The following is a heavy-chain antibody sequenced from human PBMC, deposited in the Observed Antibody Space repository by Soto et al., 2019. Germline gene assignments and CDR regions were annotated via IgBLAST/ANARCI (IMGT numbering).Heavy chain of an antibody. V-gene: IGHV1-8*02. CDR3: ARGLSSYSEY. CDR2: MNPNTGNT. D-gene: IGHD6-13*01. Sequence: QVQVVQSGAVVKKPGASVKVSCKASGYSFTDYDINWVRQAAGQGLEWMGWMNPNTGNTAYAQKFDGRLTLTRDTSISAAYMDLRSLTSEDTAVYYCARGLSSYSEYWDQGTLV. J-gene: IGHJ4*02. CDR1: GYSFTDYD.